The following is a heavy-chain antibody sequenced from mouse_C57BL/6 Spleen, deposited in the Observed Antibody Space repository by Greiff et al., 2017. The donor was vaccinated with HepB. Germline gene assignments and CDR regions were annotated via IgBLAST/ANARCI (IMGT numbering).Heavy chain of an antibody. CDR1: GYTFTDYE. V-gene: IGHV1-15*01. Sequence: VQLQQSGAELVRPGASVTLSCKASGYTFTDYEMHWVKQTPVHGLEWIGAIDPETGGTAYNQKFKGKAILTADKSSSTAYMELRSLTSEGSAVYYCTRKEGELRITTVVDAMDYWGQGTSVTVSS. CDR3: TRKEGELRITTVVDAMDY. J-gene: IGHJ4*01. CDR2: IDPETGGT. D-gene: IGHD1-1*01.